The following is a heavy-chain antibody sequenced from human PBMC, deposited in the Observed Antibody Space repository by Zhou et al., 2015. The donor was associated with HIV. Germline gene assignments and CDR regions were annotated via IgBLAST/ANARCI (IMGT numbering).Heavy chain of an antibody. J-gene: IGHJ6*02. D-gene: IGHD1-14*01. V-gene: IGHV1-2*02. CDR3: ARLASRXWAGNYYYYFGMDV. Sequence: QVHLVQSGAEVKKPGASVKVSCKASGYIFSDYYIQWVRQAPGQGLEWMGWINPKSGATNYIRKYQGRVTMTRDTSNSTAYMDLSSLTSDDTAVYFCARLASRXWAGNYYYYFGMDVWGQGTTVTV. CDR2: INPKSGAT. CDR1: GYIFSDYY.